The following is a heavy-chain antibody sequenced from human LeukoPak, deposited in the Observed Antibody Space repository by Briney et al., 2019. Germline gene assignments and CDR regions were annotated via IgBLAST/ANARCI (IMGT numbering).Heavy chain of an antibody. Sequence: GGSLRLSCAASGFTFSSYSMNWVRQAPGKGLEWVSSISSSSSYIYYADSVKGRFTISRDNAKNSLYLQMNSLRAEDTAVYYCARDLLLAYCGGDCSVRWGQGTLVTVSS. CDR1: GFTFSSYS. CDR2: ISSSSSYI. J-gene: IGHJ4*02. V-gene: IGHV3-21*01. D-gene: IGHD2-21*02. CDR3: ARDLLLAYCGGDCSVR.